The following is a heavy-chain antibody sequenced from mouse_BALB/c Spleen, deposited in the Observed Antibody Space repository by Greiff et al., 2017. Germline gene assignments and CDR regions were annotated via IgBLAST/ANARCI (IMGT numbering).Heavy chain of an antibody. CDR3: ARSKEYYGYLDY. Sequence: VQLQQSGAELVRPGTSVKVSCTASGFAFTNYLIDWVKQRPGQGLEWIGVISPGSGGTNYHEKFKGKATLTADKSSSTAYMQLSSLTSDDSAVYLCARSKEYYGYLDYWGQGTTLTVSS. V-gene: IGHV1-54*01. CDR1: GFAFTNYL. J-gene: IGHJ2*01. D-gene: IGHD1-1*01. CDR2: ISPGSGGT.